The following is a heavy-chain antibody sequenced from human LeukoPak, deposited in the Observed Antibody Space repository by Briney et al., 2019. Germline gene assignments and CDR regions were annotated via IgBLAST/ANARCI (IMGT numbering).Heavy chain of an antibody. V-gene: IGHV4-59*06. J-gene: IGHJ6*02. Sequence: SETLSLTCTVSGGSISSYYWSWIRQHPGKGLEWIGCIYYGGTTFYNPSLKSRIIISVDTSENQFSLKLSSVTAADTAVYYCAREVRQYDSSGNRYDYGMDVWGQGTTVTVSS. CDR1: GGSISSYY. D-gene: IGHD3-22*01. CDR2: IYYGGTT. CDR3: AREVRQYDSSGNRYDYGMDV.